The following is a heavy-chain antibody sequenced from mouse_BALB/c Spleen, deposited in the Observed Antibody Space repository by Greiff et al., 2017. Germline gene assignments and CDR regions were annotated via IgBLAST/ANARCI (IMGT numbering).Heavy chain of an antibody. Sequence: QVQLKESGAELARPGASVKLSCKASGYTFTDYYINWVKQRTGQGLEWIGEIYPGSGNTYYNEKFKGKATLTADKSSSTAYMQLSSLTSEDSAVYFCARRHYGNYNYYAMDYWGQGTSVTVSS. J-gene: IGHJ4*01. CDR2: IYPGSGNT. CDR1: GYTFTDYY. CDR3: ARRHYGNYNYYAMDY. D-gene: IGHD2-1*01. V-gene: IGHV1-77*01.